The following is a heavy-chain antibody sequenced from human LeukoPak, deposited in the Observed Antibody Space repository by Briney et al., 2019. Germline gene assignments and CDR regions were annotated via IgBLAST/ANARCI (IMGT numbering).Heavy chain of an antibody. J-gene: IGHJ4*02. CDR2: IDPKSGGT. CDR3: ARDWGSTVTHYYFDY. V-gene: IGHV1-2*02. CDR1: GYIFIGYY. Sequence: ASVKVSCKTTGYIFIGYYMHWVRQAPGQGLEWMGWIDPKSGGTKYAQKFQGRVTMTRDMSISTAYMDLRRLKSDDTAVYYCARDWGSTVTHYYFDYWGQGTLVTVSS. D-gene: IGHD4-17*01.